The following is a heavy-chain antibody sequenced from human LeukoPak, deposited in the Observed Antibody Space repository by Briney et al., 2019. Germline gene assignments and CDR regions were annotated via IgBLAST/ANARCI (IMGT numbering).Heavy chain of an antibody. D-gene: IGHD5-18*01. CDR2: INHSGST. V-gene: IGHV4-34*01. CDR3: ARQGPRYSYGLRRLLDY. CDR1: GGSFSGYY. J-gene: IGHJ4*02. Sequence: KASETLSLTCAVYGGSFSGYYWSWIRQPPGKGLEWIGEINHSGSTNYNPSLKSRVTISVDTSKNQFSLKLSSVTAADTAVYYCARQGPRYSYGLRRLLDYWGQGTLVTVSS.